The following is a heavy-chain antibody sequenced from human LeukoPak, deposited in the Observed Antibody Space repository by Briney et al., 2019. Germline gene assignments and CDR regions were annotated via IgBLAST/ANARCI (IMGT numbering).Heavy chain of an antibody. J-gene: IGHJ4*02. CDR2: IYYSGST. V-gene: IGHV4-31*03. CDR3: ARVGDGYPTPSGLGPIDY. D-gene: IGHD5-24*01. Sequence: SETLSLTCTVSGGSISSGGYYWSWIRQHPGKGLEWIGYIYYSGSTYYNPSLKSRVTISVDRSKNQFSLKLSSVTAADTAVYYCARVGDGYPTPSGLGPIDYWGQGTLVTVSS. CDR1: GGSISSGGYY.